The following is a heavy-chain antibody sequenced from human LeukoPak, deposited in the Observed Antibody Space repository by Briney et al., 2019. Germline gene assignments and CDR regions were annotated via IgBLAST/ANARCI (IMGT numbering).Heavy chain of an antibody. CDR3: ARANMVTMFRGIISPDAFDI. D-gene: IGHD3-10*01. J-gene: IGHJ3*02. CDR1: GYTFTTYW. V-gene: IGHV5-51*01. Sequence: GESLKISCKGSGYTFTTYWIGWVRQMPGKGLEWMGIIYPGDSDTRYSPSFQGQVTISADKSISTTYLQWRSLKASDTAMYYCARANMVTMFRGIISPDAFDIWGQGTMVTVSS. CDR2: IYPGDSDT.